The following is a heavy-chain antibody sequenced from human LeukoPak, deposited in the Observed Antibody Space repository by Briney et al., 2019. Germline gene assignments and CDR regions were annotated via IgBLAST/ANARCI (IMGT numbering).Heavy chain of an antibody. D-gene: IGHD2-8*01. J-gene: IGHJ6*03. CDR3: ANGNRCTSPNCLGYYYFYMDV. CDR2: FSGSGGTT. V-gene: IGHV3-23*01. CDR1: GFTFSSYA. Sequence: GSLRLSCAASGFTFSSYAMNWVRQAPGRGLEWVSGFSGSGGTTYYADSVKGRFTISRDNSKNTLYLQMNSLRAEDAAVYYCANGNRCTSPNCLGYYYFYMDVWGKGTTVTVSS.